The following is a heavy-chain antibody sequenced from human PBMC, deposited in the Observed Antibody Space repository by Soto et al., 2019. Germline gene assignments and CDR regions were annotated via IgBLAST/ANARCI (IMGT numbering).Heavy chain of an antibody. CDR2: INHSGTT. CDR1: GGPFSGFY. D-gene: IGHD2-21*02. J-gene: IGHJ6*02. V-gene: IGHV4-34*01. Sequence: SETLSLTCAVSGGPFSGFYWTWIRQPPGEGLEWIGEINHSGTTNFNPSLRSRLTISLDSSKKHFSLILTSMTAADAAVYYCARADRTLVTSYGLDVWGQGTTVTVSS. CDR3: ARADRTLVTSYGLDV.